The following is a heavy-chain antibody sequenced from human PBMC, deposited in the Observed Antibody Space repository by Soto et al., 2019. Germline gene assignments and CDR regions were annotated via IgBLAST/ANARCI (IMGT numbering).Heavy chain of an antibody. Sequence: EVQLLESGGGLVQPGGSLRLSCAASGFTFSSYAMSWVRQAPGKGLEWVSAISGSGGSTYYADSVKGRFTISRDNSKNKLYLQMNSLRDEDTAVYYCAKGGYSLWYYYGMDVWGQGTTVTVSS. V-gene: IGHV3-23*01. CDR3: AKGGYSLWYYYGMDV. J-gene: IGHJ6*02. D-gene: IGHD6-13*01. CDR2: ISGSGGST. CDR1: GFTFSSYA.